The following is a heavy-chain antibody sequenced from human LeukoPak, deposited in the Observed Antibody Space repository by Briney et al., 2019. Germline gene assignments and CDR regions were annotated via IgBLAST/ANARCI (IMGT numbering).Heavy chain of an antibody. J-gene: IGHJ4*02. Sequence: ASETLSLTCAVYSGSFSGYYWSWIRQPPGKGLEWIGEINHSGSTNYNPSLKSRVTISVDTSKNQFSLKLSSVTAADTAVYYCAKDLSAVTNYWGQGTLVTVSS. CDR1: SGSFSGYY. D-gene: IGHD4-17*01. V-gene: IGHV4-34*01. CDR3: AKDLSAVTNY. CDR2: INHSGST.